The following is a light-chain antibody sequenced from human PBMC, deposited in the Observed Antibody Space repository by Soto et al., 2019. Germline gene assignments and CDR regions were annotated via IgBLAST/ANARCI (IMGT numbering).Light chain of an antibody. CDR3: SSYTGSSTYVV. J-gene: IGLJ2*01. CDR2: DVS. Sequence: QSALTQPRSVSGSPGQSVTISCTGTSSDVGGYNYVSWYQQHPGKAPKLVIYDVSKRPSGVPDRFSGSKSANTASLTISGLQAEDEADYYCSSYTGSSTYVVFGGGTKLTVL. CDR1: SSDVGGYNY. V-gene: IGLV2-11*01.